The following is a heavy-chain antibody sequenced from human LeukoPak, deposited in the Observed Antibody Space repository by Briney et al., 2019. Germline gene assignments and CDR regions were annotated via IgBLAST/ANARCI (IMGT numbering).Heavy chain of an antibody. Sequence: SETLSLTCTVSSGSINNYYWNWIRQPPGKGLEWIGYIFYSGSTNYNPSLNSRVTISVDTSKNQFSLKLSSVTAADTAVYYCARDYYDSSGFSYFDPWGRGTLVTVSS. V-gene: IGHV4-59*01. J-gene: IGHJ4*02. CDR1: SGSINNYY. D-gene: IGHD3-22*01. CDR2: IFYSGST. CDR3: ARDYYDSSGFSYFDP.